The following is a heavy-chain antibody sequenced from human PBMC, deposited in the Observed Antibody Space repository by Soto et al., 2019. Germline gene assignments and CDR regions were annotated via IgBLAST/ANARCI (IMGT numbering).Heavy chain of an antibody. CDR2: IHYSWTT. Sequence: TLSLTCTVPGTSISRYYWSWIRQPPGRGLQCIANIHYSWTTNYNPSLARRVTLSVDTSKNQFSLKMTSVTAADRAMYFCARYNSYAIDYWGRGPLGTVSS. J-gene: IGHJ4*02. CDR1: GTSISRYY. CDR3: ARYNSYAIDY. V-gene: IGHV4-59*01. D-gene: IGHD2-8*01.